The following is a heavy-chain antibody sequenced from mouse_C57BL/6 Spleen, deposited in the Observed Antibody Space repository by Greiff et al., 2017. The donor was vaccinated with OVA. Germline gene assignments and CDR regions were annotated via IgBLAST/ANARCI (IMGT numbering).Heavy chain of an antibody. CDR1: GFTFSSYA. Sequence: EVQGVESGAGLVKPGGSLKLSCAASGFTFSSYAMSWVRQTPEKRLEWVAYISSGGDYIYYADTVKGRFTISRDNARNTLYLQMSSLKSEDTAMYYCTRPLIYYDYADWFAYWGQGTLVTVSA. CDR2: ISSGGDYI. CDR3: TRPLIYYDYADWFAY. D-gene: IGHD2-4*01. J-gene: IGHJ3*01. V-gene: IGHV5-9-1*02.